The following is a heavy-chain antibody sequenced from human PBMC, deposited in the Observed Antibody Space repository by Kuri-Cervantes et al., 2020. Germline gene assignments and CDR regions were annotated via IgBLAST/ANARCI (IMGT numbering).Heavy chain of an antibody. Sequence: SETLSLTCTVSGGSISSYYWSWIRQPPGKGLEWIAYMYYNGNTNYNPSLKSRVTISMDTSKKQISLKVTSVTAADTAVYYCATSGDGNNAFDNWGQGTLVTVSS. D-gene: IGHD5-24*01. J-gene: IGHJ4*02. CDR3: ATSGDGNNAFDN. V-gene: IGHV4-59*13. CDR2: MYYNGNT. CDR1: GGSISSYY.